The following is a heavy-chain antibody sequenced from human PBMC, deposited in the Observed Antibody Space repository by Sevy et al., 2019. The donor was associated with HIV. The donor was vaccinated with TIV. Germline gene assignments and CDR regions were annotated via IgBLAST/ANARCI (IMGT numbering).Heavy chain of an antibody. V-gene: IGHV4-59*01. J-gene: IGHJ6*02. CDR3: ARGKLPLSYYYGMDV. CDR1: GGSISDYY. CDR2: IDYSGST. D-gene: IGHD3-16*01. Sequence: SETLSLTCTVSGGSISDYYWTWIRQPPGKGLEWIGNIDYSGSTNYNPPPKSRVTISVDMSKKHFSLKLRFVTAADTAVYYCARGKLPLSYYYGMDVWGQGTTVTVSS.